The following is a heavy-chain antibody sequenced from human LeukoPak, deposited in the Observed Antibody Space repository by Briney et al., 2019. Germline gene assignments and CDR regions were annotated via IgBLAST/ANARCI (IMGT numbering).Heavy chain of an antibody. CDR3: ARAVQHTTGEDYFQH. V-gene: IGHV4-61*10. Sequence: PSETLSLTCTVSGGSISSGSYYWSWIRQPAGKGLEWIGYIYYSGSTNYNPSLKSRVTISVDTSKNQFSLKLSSVTAADTAAYYCARAVQHTTGEDYFQHWGQGTLVTVSS. D-gene: IGHD1-1*01. CDR2: IYYSGST. CDR1: GGSISSGSYY. J-gene: IGHJ1*01.